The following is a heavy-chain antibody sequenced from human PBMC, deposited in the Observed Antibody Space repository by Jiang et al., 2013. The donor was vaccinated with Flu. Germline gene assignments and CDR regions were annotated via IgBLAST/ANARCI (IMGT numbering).Heavy chain of an antibody. CDR2: IYYSGST. D-gene: IGHD2-15*01. CDR1: GGSISSSSYY. J-gene: IGHJ6*02. V-gene: IGHV4-39*01. Sequence: LLKPSETLSLTCTVSGGSISSSSYYWGWIRQPPGKGLEWIGSIYYSGSTYYNPSLKSRVTISVDTSKNQFSLKLSSVTAADTAVYYCARGEGDATFGMDVWGQGTTVTVSS. CDR3: ARGEGDATFGMDV.